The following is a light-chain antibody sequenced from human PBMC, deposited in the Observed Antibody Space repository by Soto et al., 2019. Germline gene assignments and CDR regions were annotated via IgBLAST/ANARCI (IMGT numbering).Light chain of an antibody. CDR2: DDS. Sequence: SYELTQPPSVSVAPGQTARITCEGNDIGSKSVQWYQQNPGQAPVVVVQDDSDRPSGIPERFSGSNSGNTATLTISRVEAGDEAYYSCQVWDSSTDHVVFGGGTKLTVL. CDR3: QVWDSSTDHVV. CDR1: DIGSKS. V-gene: IGLV3-21*02. J-gene: IGLJ2*01.